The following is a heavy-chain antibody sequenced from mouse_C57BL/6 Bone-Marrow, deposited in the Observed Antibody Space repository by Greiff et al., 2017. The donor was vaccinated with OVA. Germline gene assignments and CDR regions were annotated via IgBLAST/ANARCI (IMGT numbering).Heavy chain of an antibody. CDR3: ARSDLDY. V-gene: IGHV1-55*01. CDR1: GYTFTSSW. CDR2: IYPGCGST. J-gene: IGHJ2*01. Sequence: QVQLQQPGAELVKPGASVKLSCKASGYTFTSSWITWVKQRPGQGLEWIGGIYPGCGSTHYNAKFKSKATLTVDTSSSTAYMQLSSLTSEDSAVYYCARSDLDYWGQGTTLTVSS.